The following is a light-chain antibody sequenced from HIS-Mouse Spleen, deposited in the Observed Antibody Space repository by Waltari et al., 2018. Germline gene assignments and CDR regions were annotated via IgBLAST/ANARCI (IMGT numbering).Light chain of an antibody. V-gene: IGLV3-25*03. J-gene: IGLJ2*01. Sequence: SYELTPPPSVSVSPGQPARITCSGDALPKQYAYWYQQKPGQAPVLGIYNDSERPSGIPERFSGSSSGTTVTLTISGVQAEDEADYYCQSADSSGTYVVFGGGTKLTVL. CDR1: ALPKQY. CDR2: NDS. CDR3: QSADSSGTYVV.